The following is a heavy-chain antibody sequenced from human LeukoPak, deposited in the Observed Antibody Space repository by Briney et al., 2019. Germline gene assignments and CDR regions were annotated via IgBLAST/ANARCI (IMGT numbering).Heavy chain of an antibody. Sequence: GGSLRLSCAASGFTFSDYYMSWIRQAPGEGLERVSYISSSGSTIYYADSVKGRFTISRDNAKNSLYLQMNSLRAEDTAVYYCARVRSGSYGSYWYFDLWGRGTLVTVSS. CDR3: ARVRSGSYGSYWYFDL. CDR1: GFTFSDYY. CDR2: ISSSGSTI. D-gene: IGHD1-26*01. V-gene: IGHV3-11*01. J-gene: IGHJ2*01.